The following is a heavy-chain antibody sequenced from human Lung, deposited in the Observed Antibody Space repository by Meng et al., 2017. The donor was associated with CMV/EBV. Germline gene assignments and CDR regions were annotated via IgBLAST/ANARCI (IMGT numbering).Heavy chain of an antibody. CDR3: ARDGSLGYFDY. CDR2: IYYSGST. D-gene: IGHD5-12*01. Sequence: LXCTVSGGSISSYYWSWIRQPPGKGLEWIGYIYYSGSTNYNPSLKSRGTISVDTSKNHFSLKQSSVTAADTAVYYCARDGSLGYFDYWGQGTLVTVSS. J-gene: IGHJ4*01. CDR1: GGSISSYY. V-gene: IGHV4-59*01.